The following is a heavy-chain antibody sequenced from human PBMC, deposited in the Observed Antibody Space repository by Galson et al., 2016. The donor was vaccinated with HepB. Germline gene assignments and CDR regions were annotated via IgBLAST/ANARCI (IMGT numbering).Heavy chain of an antibody. J-gene: IGHJ4*02. CDR1: NYSISTGYY. CDR2: MFHSGSA. Sequence: SETLSLTCTVSNYSISTGYYWGWIRQPPGKGLEWIGCMFHSGSAYYNPSLQSRVTLSVDTSKNEISLRLTSVTARDTAVYYCARESTDSRGNSAFDHWGQGILVTVSS. V-gene: IGHV4-38-2*02. CDR3: ARESTDSRGNSAFDH. D-gene: IGHD3-22*01.